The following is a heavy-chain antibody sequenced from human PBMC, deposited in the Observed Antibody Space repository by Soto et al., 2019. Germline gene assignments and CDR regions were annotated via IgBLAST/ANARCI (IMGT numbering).Heavy chain of an antibody. CDR3: ATGPSFGR. CDR1: GGSISSGG. CDR2: IYHSGST. D-gene: IGHD3-16*01. V-gene: IGHV4-30-2*01. Sequence: QLQLQESGSGLVKPSQTLSLTCAVSGGSISSGGWSWIRQPPGKGLEWIGYIYHSGSTYYNPSLKNRLIRSLDRSKNQFSLKLSSVTASDPAVYYRATGPSFGRWGQGTLATVSS. J-gene: IGHJ4*02.